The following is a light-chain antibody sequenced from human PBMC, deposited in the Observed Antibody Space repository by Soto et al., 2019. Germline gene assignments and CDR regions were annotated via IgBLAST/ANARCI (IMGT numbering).Light chain of an antibody. CDR2: AAS. V-gene: IGKV3D-15*01. CDR1: QSVSSSY. Sequence: EIVLTHSPGTLSLSPCERATLSFSASQSVSSSYLAWYQQKPGQAPRLLIYAASSRATGIPARFSGSGSVTEFTLTISSLQSEDFAVYYCQQYNNWPPITFGQGTRLEIK. J-gene: IGKJ5*01. CDR3: QQYNNWPPIT.